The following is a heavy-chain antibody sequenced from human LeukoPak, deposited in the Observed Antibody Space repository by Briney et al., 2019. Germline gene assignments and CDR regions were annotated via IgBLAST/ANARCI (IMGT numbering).Heavy chain of an antibody. CDR3: ARPGHSYYYMDV. CDR1: GGSISSSSYY. J-gene: IGHJ6*03. Sequence: PSETLSLTCAVSGGSISSSSYYWGWIRQPPGKGLEWIGTIYYSWTTYYNPSLKSRVTISADTSKNHFSRKLSSVTAADTAVYYCARPGHSYYYMDVWGKGTTVTVSS. CDR2: IYYSWTT. V-gene: IGHV4-39*02. D-gene: IGHD1-1*01.